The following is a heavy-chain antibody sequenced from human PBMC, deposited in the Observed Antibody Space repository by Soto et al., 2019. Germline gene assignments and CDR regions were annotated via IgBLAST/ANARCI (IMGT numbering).Heavy chain of an antibody. V-gene: IGHV3-21*01. J-gene: IGHJ3*02. Sequence: GGSLRLSCAASGFTFSSYSMNWVRQAPGKGLEWVSSISSSSSYIYYADSVKGRFTISRDNAKNSLYLQMNSLRAEDTAVYYCARDSRWELTQGFDALDIWGPGTMVIVSS. CDR1: GFTFSSYS. CDR3: ARDSRWELTQGFDALDI. D-gene: IGHD1-26*01. CDR2: ISSSSSYI.